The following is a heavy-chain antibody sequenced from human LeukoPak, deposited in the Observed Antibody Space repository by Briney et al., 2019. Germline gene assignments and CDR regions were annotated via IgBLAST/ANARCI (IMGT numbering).Heavy chain of an antibody. CDR1: GYTFTSYG. Sequence: ASVKVSCMASGYTFTSYGISWVRQAPGQGLEWMGWISAYNGNTNYAQKLQGRVTMTTDTSTSTAYMELRSLRSDDTAVYYCARVLYYYDSSGLYYFDYWGQGTLVTVSS. V-gene: IGHV1-18*01. D-gene: IGHD3-22*01. J-gene: IGHJ4*02. CDR3: ARVLYYYDSSGLYYFDY. CDR2: ISAYNGNT.